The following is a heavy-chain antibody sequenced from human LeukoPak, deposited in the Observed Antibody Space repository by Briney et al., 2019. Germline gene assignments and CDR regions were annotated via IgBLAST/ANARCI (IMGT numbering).Heavy chain of an antibody. D-gene: IGHD5-12*01. CDR1: GFTFSSYA. V-gene: IGHV3-23*01. Sequence: GGSLRLSCAASGFTFSSYAMTWVRQAPGKGLDWVSGISGSGGDTYYADSVKGRFTISRDNSKNTLYLQMNSLRAEDTAVYYCATDRGYSGYDPDPDYWGQGTLVTVSS. J-gene: IGHJ4*02. CDR2: ISGSGGDT. CDR3: ATDRGYSGYDPDPDY.